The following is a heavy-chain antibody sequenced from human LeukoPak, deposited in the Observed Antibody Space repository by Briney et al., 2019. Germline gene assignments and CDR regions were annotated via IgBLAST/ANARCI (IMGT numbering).Heavy chain of an antibody. J-gene: IGHJ5*02. Sequence: SETLSLTCAVYGGSFSGYYWSWIRQPPGKGLEWIGEINHSGSTNYNPSLKSRVTISVDTSKNQFSLKLSSVTAADTAVYYCARRQQLVRSFGPWGQGTLVTVSS. CDR1: GGSFSGYY. D-gene: IGHD6-13*01. CDR2: INHSGST. V-gene: IGHV4-34*01. CDR3: ARRQQLVRSFGP.